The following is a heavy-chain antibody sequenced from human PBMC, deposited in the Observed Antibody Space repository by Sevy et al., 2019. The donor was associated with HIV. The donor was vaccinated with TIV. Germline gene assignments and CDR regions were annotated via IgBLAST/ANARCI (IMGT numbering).Heavy chain of an antibody. V-gene: IGHV3-23*01. Sequence: GGSLRLSCAASGFTFDNYAMSWVHQAPGTGLEWVSAISGGGGSTYYADSVKGRFTISRDNSKNTLYLQMNSLRAEDTAVYYCSKSSGYYDSSGYPSDYWGQGTLVTVSS. CDR3: SKSSGYYDSSGYPSDY. D-gene: IGHD3-22*01. CDR1: GFTFDNYA. J-gene: IGHJ4*02. CDR2: ISGGGGST.